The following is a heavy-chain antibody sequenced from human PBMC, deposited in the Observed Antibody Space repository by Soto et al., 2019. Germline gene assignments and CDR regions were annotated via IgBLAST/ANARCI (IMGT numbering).Heavy chain of an antibody. J-gene: IGHJ4*02. CDR3: AMGRIPSFDY. CDR2: SSWNSGSI. D-gene: IGHD5-18*01. CDR1: GFTFDDYA. V-gene: IGHV3-9*01. Sequence: EVQLVESGGGLVQPGRSLRLSCAASGFTFDDYAMHWVRQAPGKGLEWVSGSSWNSGSIGYADSVKGRFTISRDNAKNSLYLQMNSLRAEDTALYYCAMGRIPSFDYWGQGTLVTVSS.